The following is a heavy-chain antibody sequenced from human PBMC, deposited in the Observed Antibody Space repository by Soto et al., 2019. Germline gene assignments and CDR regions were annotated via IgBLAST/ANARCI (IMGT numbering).Heavy chain of an antibody. V-gene: IGHV3-30-3*01. J-gene: IGHJ4*02. CDR2: ISYYGNTK. Sequence: QVQLVESGGGVVQPGRSLRLSCAASGFIFSGYAMHWVRQAPGKGLEWVAVISYYGNTKDYADSVKGRFTVSGDNSKSTLYVQMSNLSAEATAMYYCAKETSASETAYWGQGTLVNASS. D-gene: IGHD2-21*02. CDR1: GFIFSGYA. CDR3: AKETSASETAY.